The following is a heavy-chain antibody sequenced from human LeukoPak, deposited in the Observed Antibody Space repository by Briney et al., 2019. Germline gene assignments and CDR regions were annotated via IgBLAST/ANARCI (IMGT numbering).Heavy chain of an antibody. J-gene: IGHJ4*02. CDR1: GYTFTGYY. CDR2: INPNSGGT. D-gene: IGHD2-15*01. Sequence: GASAKVSCKASGYTFTGYYMHWVRQAPGQGLEWMGWINPNSGGTNYAQKFQGRVTMTRDTSISTAYMELSRLRSDDTAVYYCARDLGDPDCSGGSCHTDYWGQGTLVTVSS. CDR3: ARDLGDPDCSGGSCHTDY. V-gene: IGHV1-2*02.